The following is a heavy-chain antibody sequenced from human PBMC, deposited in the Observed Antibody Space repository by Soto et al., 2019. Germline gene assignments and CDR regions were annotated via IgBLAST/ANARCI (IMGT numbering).Heavy chain of an antibody. CDR3: ARGRPYGMDV. CDR1: GFTFGSYW. V-gene: IGHV3-74*01. J-gene: IGHJ6*02. Sequence: GGSLRLSXAASGFTFGSYWMDWVRQAPGKGLVWVSRIDSDGSSTTYADSVKGRFTTSRDNAKNTLYLQMSSLRVEDTAVYYCARGRPYGMDVWGQGTTVTVSS. CDR2: IDSDGSST.